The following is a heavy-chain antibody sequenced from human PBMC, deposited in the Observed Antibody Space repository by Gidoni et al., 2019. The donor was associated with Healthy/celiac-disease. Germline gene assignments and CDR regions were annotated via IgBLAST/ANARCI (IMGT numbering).Heavy chain of an antibody. CDR2: IYWNDDK. V-gene: IGHV2-5*01. D-gene: IGHD2-2*01. Sequence: QITLKESGPTLVKPTQTLTLTCTFSGFSLSTSGVGVGWIRQPPGKALEWLALIYWNDDKRYSPSLKSRLTITKDTSKNQVVLTMTNMDPVDTATYYCAHSWRGYQLLDNWFDPWGQGTLVTVSS. J-gene: IGHJ5*02. CDR1: GFSLSTSGVG. CDR3: AHSWRGYQLLDNWFDP.